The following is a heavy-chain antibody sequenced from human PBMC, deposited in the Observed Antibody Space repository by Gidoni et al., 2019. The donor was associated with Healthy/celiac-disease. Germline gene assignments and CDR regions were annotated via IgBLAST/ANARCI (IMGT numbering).Heavy chain of an antibody. CDR2: IYYSGST. V-gene: IGHV4-59*01. J-gene: IGHJ6*02. D-gene: IGHD6-6*01. CDR3: ARAAVAARPGYYGMDV. CDR1: GGSISSYY. Sequence: TLSLTCTVSGGSISSYYWSWIRQPPGKGLEWIGYIYYSGSTNYNPSLKSRVTISVDTSKNQFSLKLSSVTAADTAVYYCARAAVAARPGYYGMDVWGQGTTVTVSS.